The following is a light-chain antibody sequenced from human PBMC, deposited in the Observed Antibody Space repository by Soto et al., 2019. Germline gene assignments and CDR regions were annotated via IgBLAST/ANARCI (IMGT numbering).Light chain of an antibody. CDR3: QKYNSAPPT. J-gene: IGKJ2*01. Sequence: DIQMTQSPSSLSASVGDRVTITCRASQGISNYLAWYQQKPGKVPKLLIYAASTLQSGVPSRFSGSGSGTDFNFNMSSLLPEDVATYYCQKYNSAPPTFGQGTKLEIK. CDR1: QGISNY. V-gene: IGKV1-27*01. CDR2: AAS.